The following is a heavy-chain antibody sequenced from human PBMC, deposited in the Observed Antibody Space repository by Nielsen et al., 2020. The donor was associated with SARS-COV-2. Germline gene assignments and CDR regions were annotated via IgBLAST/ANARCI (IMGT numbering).Heavy chain of an antibody. V-gene: IGHV1-3*01. CDR2: IQVGSGNT. CDR3: VIVTAALAFDP. D-gene: IGHD3-16*02. Sequence: ASVKVSCKASGYTSTNFHIHWVRQAPEQSLEWMGWIQVGSGNTKYSPKFQGRVTFTSDTSATTALMELSSLKSEDTAVYFCVIVTAALAFDPWGQGSLVTVSS. J-gene: IGHJ5*02. CDR1: GYTSTNFH.